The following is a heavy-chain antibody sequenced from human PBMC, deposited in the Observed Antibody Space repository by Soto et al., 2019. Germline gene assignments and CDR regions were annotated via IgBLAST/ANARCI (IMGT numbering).Heavy chain of an antibody. Sequence: SETLSLTCTVSGGSISSSSTYWGWIRQPPGKGLEWIGSIYHSGSSHYNPSLKSRVSISVDTSKNQFSLKVRSVTASDSAVYYCARHWIAGSAIPWGQGTLVTVSS. D-gene: IGHD2-2*01. CDR1: GGSISSSSTY. CDR3: ARHWIAGSAIP. V-gene: IGHV4-39*01. CDR2: IYHSGSS. J-gene: IGHJ5*02.